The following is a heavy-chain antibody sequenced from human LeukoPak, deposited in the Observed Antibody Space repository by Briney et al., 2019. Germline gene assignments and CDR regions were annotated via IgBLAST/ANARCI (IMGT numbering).Heavy chain of an antibody. Sequence: SETLSLTCTVSGGSISSTGHYWGWIRQPPGTGLEWLGSIYYSGITDYNPSLRSRVTISLDTSNNQVSLKLNSVTAADTAVYYCARRRDEYGSYFDYWGQGTLVTVSS. D-gene: IGHD5-24*01. CDR2: IYYSGIT. J-gene: IGHJ4*02. CDR3: ARRRDEYGSYFDY. V-gene: IGHV4-39*01. CDR1: GGSISSTGHY.